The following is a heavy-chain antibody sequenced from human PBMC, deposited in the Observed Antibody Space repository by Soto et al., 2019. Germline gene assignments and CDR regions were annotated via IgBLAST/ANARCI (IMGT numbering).Heavy chain of an antibody. V-gene: IGHV3-33*01. CDR2: IRDGGRKK. D-gene: IGHD3-16*01. Sequence: GLSCETSGFSLNSHGMHWGPPAPGKGAGGGAVIRDGGRKKKYADSGKGRITISREKSQNTLYLQMNSLRAEDTALYYCAGDMSTFYLVRSRNHVFEIWGQGTMVTVSS. CDR1: GFSLNSHG. CDR3: AGDMSTFYLVRSRNHVFEI. J-gene: IGHJ3*02.